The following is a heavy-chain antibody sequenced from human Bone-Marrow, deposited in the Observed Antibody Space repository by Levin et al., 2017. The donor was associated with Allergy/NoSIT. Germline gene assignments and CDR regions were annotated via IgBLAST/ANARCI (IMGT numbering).Heavy chain of an antibody. CDR3: AKDISSEASSLDS. V-gene: IGHV3-9*01. D-gene: IGHD6-13*01. CDR2: TSWNDARR. CDR1: GFTFDDYA. Sequence: SLKISCEVSGFTFDDYAMHWVRQAPGKGLEWVAGTSWNDARRDYVDSVKGRFTISRDNGKNSLYLQMNSLKPEYTALYFCAKDISSEASSLDSWGQGTLVTVSS. J-gene: IGHJ4*02.